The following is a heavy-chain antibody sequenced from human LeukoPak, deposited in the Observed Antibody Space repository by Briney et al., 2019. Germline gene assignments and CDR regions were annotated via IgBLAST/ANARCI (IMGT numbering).Heavy chain of an antibody. CDR1: GGSISSSSYY. J-gene: IGHJ6*03. V-gene: IGHV4-61*01. D-gene: IGHD5-18*01. CDR3: ARGRRDTAMIIYYYYYYMDV. CDR2: IYYSGST. Sequence: PSETLSLTCTVSGGSISSSSYYWSWIRQPPGKGLEWIGYIYYSGSTNYNPSLKSRVTISVDTSKNQFSLKLSSVTAADTAVYYCARGRRDTAMIIYYYYYYMDVWGKGTTVTISS.